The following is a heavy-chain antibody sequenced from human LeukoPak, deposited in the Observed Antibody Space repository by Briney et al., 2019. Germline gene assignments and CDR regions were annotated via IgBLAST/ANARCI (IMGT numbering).Heavy chain of an antibody. V-gene: IGHV1-8*01. CDR2: MNPNSGNT. Sequence: VASVKVSCKASGYTFTRNAMNWVRQAPGQGLEWMGWMNPNSGNTGYAQKFQGRVTMTRNTSISTAYTELSSLRSEDTAVYYCARVLWFGELLSDAFDYWGQGTLVTVSS. CDR3: ARVLWFGELLSDAFDY. CDR1: GYTFTRNA. D-gene: IGHD3-10*01. J-gene: IGHJ4*02.